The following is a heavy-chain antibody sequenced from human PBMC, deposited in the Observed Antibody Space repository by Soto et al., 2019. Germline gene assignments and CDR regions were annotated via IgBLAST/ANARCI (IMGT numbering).Heavy chain of an antibody. Sequence: SGPTLVNPTQTLTLTCSFSGFSLSTRGVGVGWIRQPPGKALEWLALIYWDDDKRYRPSLKSRLTITKDTSKNQVVLTMTNMDPVDTATYYCAHRRRSGSYLWWFDPWGQGTLVTVSS. D-gene: IGHD1-26*01. V-gene: IGHV2-5*02. J-gene: IGHJ5*02. CDR2: IYWDDDK. CDR3: AHRRRSGSYLWWFDP. CDR1: GFSLSTRGVG.